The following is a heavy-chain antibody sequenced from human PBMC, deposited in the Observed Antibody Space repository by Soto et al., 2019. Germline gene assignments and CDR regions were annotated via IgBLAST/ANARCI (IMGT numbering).Heavy chain of an antibody. D-gene: IGHD3-10*02. CDR2: IIPILGIA. CDR3: ATGADSMSAEYDI. Sequence: ASVKVSCKASGGTFSSYTISWVRQAPGQGLEWMGRIIPILGIANYAQKFQGRVTITADKSTSTAYMELSSLRSEDTAVYYCATGADSMSAEYDIWGQGTMVTVSS. V-gene: IGHV1-69*02. CDR1: GGTFSSYT. J-gene: IGHJ3*02.